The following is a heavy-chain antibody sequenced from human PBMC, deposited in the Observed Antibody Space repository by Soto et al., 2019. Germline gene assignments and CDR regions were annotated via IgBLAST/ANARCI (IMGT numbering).Heavy chain of an antibody. Sequence: QVQLQESGAGLVKPSETLSLTCTVAGGSLTDHYWNWFRQSPGKGLHWIGYVYYSGGTNYNPSLKSRVTMSVATSKNQFSLNLRSVTDAATAVYYCARGNDWKSSTFDIWGQGTMVSVSS. CDR1: GGSLTDHY. D-gene: IGHD2-21*01. CDR2: VYYSGGT. J-gene: IGHJ3*02. CDR3: ARGNDWKSSTFDI. V-gene: IGHV4-59*11.